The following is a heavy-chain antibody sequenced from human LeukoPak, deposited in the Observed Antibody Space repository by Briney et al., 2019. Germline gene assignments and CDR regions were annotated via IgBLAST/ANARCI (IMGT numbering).Heavy chain of an antibody. CDR3: AKALIIAVAGGDAFDI. CDR2: IRYDGSNK. D-gene: IGHD6-19*01. V-gene: IGHV3-30*02. Sequence: GGSLRLSCAASGFTFSSYGMHWVRQARGKGLEWVAFIRYDGSNKYYADSVKGRFTISRDNSKNTLYLQMNSLRAEDTAVYYCAKALIIAVAGGDAFDIWGQGTMVTVSS. CDR1: GFTFSSYG. J-gene: IGHJ3*02.